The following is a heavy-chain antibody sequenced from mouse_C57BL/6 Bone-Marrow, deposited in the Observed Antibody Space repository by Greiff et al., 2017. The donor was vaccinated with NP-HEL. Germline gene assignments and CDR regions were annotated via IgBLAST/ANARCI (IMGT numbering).Heavy chain of an antibody. CDR3: AAWDGYAMDY. D-gene: IGHD4-1*01. CDR1: GYTFTSYW. CDR2: IYPGSGST. V-gene: IGHV1-55*01. Sequence: QVQLKQPGAELVKPGASVKMSCKASGYTFTSYWITWVKQRPGQGLEWIGDIYPGSGSTNYNEKFKSKATLTVDTSSSTAYMQLRSLTSEDSAVYYCAAWDGYAMDYWGQGTSVTVSS. J-gene: IGHJ4*01.